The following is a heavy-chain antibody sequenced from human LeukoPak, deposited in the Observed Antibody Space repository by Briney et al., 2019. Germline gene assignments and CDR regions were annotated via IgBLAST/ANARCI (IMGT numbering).Heavy chain of an antibody. CDR3: AREGPYDDDYDYVWGSYRTGAFDI. V-gene: IGHV3-11*04. D-gene: IGHD3-16*02. CDR2: ISSSGSTI. CDR1: GFTFSDYY. Sequence: PGGSLRLSCAASGFTFSDYYMSWIRQAPGKGLEWVSYISSSGSTIYYADSVKGRFTISRDNSKNTLYLQMNSLRAEDTAVYYCAREGPYDDDYDYVWGSYRTGAFDIWGQGTMVTVSS. J-gene: IGHJ3*02.